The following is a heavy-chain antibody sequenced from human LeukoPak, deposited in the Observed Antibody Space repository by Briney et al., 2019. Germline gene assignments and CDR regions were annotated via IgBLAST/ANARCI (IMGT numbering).Heavy chain of an antibody. V-gene: IGHV3-48*01. CDR2: ISSSSDTI. Sequence: GGSLRLSCAASGFTFRSYSMNWVRQAPGKGLEWVSYISSSSDTIYYADSVKGRFTISRDNAKNSLYLQMNSLRAEDTAVYYCARVRRASGGYYLDYWGQGTLVTVSS. D-gene: IGHD1-26*01. J-gene: IGHJ4*02. CDR1: GFTFRSYS. CDR3: ARVRRASGGYYLDY.